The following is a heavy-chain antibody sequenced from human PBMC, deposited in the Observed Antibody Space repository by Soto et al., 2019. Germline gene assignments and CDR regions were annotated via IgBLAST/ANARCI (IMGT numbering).Heavy chain of an antibody. V-gene: IGHV4-34*01. Sequence: SVTCAVYDGNRICYCWSRVRQPPGKGLEWIGEINQSGSTNYDPSLKSRVTISMDTSKNQFSLRLRSVTAADTAIYYCARDPNANAFDIWGRGTMVTVSS. J-gene: IGHJ3*02. CDR1: DGNRICYC. CDR2: INQSGST. CDR3: ARDPNANAFDI.